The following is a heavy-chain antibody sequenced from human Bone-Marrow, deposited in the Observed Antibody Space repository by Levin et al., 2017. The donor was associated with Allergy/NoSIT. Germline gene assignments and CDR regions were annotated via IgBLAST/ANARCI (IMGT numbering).Heavy chain of an antibody. D-gene: IGHD3-10*01. CDR2: ISSDGADT. Sequence: GGSLRLSCAASGFTFSSYAMHWVRQAPGKGLEWVALISSDGADTYYADSVKGRFTISRDSSKNTLYLQMNTLRAEDTAVYYCAKVYYPDISLLGGVTIAFEYWGHGTRDAVSS. CDR1: GFTFSSYA. J-gene: IGHJ4*01. V-gene: IGHV3-30*18. CDR3: AKVYYPDISLLGGVTIAFEY.